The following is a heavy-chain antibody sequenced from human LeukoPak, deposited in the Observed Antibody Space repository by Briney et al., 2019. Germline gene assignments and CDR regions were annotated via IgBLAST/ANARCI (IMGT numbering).Heavy chain of an antibody. CDR1: GGSISSGGYS. CDR2: IYHSGST. J-gene: IGHJ4*02. V-gene: IGHV4-30-2*01. CDR3: ARAGGDGYDY. Sequence: PSQTLSLTCAVSGGSISSGGYSWSWIRQPPGKGLEWIGYIYHSGSTYYNPSLKSRVTISVDRSKNQFSLKLSSVTAADTAVYYCARAGGDGYDYWGQGTLVTVSS. D-gene: IGHD2-21*01.